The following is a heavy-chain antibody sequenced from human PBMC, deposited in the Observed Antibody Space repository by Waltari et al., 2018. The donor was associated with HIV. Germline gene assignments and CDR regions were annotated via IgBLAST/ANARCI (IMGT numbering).Heavy chain of an antibody. CDR1: VDSISSRNYY. CDR3: ATTAFYYESSGFF. V-gene: IGHV4-39*01. J-gene: IGHJ4*02. D-gene: IGHD3-22*01. Sequence: QLQLQESGPSPVKPSATLSLTCNVSVDSISSRNYYGGWIRQPPGKGLGWVGGFYRRGATYYNPSLKSRVAIFVDVSKNQFSLEVSSVTAADTAIYYCATTAFYYESSGFFWGQGALVSVSA. CDR2: FYRRGAT.